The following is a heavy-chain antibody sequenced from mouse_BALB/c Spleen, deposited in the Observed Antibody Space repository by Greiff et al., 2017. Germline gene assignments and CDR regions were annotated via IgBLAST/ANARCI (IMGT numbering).Heavy chain of an antibody. Sequence: EVQLHQSGAELVRSGASVKLSCTASGFNIKDYYMHWVKQRPEQGLEWIGWIDPENGDTEYAPKFQGKATMTADTSSNTAYLQLSSLTSEDTAVYDCNANGYDYFDYWGQGTTLTVSS. CDR1: GFNIKDYY. J-gene: IGHJ2*01. CDR3: NANGYDYFDY. D-gene: IGHD2-2*01. CDR2: IDPENGDT. V-gene: IGHV14-4*02.